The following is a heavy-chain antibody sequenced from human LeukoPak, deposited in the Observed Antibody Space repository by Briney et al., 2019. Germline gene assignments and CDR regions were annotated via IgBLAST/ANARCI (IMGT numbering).Heavy chain of an antibody. Sequence: GRSLRLSCAASGFTFDDYAMHWVRQAPGKGLEWVSGISWDSVHIDYADSVKGRFTISRDNAKNSLYLQMNSLRAEDTALYYCVKEPTAKYYFDYWGQGTLVTV. CDR1: GFTFDDYA. CDR2: ISWDSVHI. D-gene: IGHD2-21*02. V-gene: IGHV3-9*01. CDR3: VKEPTAKYYFDY. J-gene: IGHJ4*02.